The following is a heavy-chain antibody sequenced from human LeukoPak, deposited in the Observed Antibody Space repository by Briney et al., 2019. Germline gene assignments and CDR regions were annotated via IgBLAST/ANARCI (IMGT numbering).Heavy chain of an antibody. D-gene: IGHD3-22*01. CDR3: ARENYYNTSGVTDY. V-gene: IGHV4-39*07. CDR1: GGSISSSSYY. Sequence: SETLSLTCSVSGGSISSSSYYWGWIRQPPGKGLEWIGSIYYSGSAYYNPSLTGRVTISIDTSKKQFSLKLSSVTAADTAVYYCARENYYNTSGVTDYWGQGTLVTVSS. J-gene: IGHJ4*02. CDR2: IYYSGSA.